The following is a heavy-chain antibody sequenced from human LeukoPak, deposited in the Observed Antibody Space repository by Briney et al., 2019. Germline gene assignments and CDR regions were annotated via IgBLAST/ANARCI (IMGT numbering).Heavy chain of an antibody. CDR2: IWYDGSNK. CDR1: GFTFSSYG. CDR3: ASDVDTAMVN. D-gene: IGHD5-18*01. Sequence: GGSLRLSCAASGFTFSSYGVHWVRQAPGKGLEWVAVIWYDGSNKYYADSVKGRFTISRDNSKNTLYLQMNSLRAEDTAVYYCASDVDTAMVNWGQGTLVTVSS. J-gene: IGHJ4*02. V-gene: IGHV3-33*01.